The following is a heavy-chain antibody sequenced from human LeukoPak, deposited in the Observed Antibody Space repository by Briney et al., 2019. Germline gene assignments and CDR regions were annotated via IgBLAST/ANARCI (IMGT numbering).Heavy chain of an antibody. Sequence: SVKVSCKASGGTFSSYAISWVRQAPGQGLEWMGGIIPIFGTANYAQKFQGRVTITADESTSTAYMELSSLRSEDTAVYYCARDREMATNFPNWFDPWGRGTLVTVSS. V-gene: IGHV1-69*01. J-gene: IGHJ5*02. CDR3: ARDREMATNFPNWFDP. CDR2: IIPIFGTA. D-gene: IGHD5-24*01. CDR1: GGTFSSYA.